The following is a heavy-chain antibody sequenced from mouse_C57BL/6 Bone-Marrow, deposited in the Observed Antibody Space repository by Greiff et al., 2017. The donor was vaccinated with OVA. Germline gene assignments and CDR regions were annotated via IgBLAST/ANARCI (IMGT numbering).Heavy chain of an antibody. CDR2: IYPGDGDT. V-gene: IGHV1-82*01. Sequence: QVQLQQSGPELVKPGASVKISCKASGYAFSSSWMNWVKQRPGKGLEWIGRIYPGDGDTNYNGKFKGKATLTADKSSSTAYMQLSSLTSEDSAVYFCARRRGQLDSWGEGTTLSVSS. D-gene: IGHD3-2*01. J-gene: IGHJ2*01. CDR3: ARRRGQLDS. CDR1: GYAFSSSW.